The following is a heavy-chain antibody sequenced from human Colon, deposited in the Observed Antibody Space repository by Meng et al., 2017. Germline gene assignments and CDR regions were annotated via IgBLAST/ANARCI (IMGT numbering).Heavy chain of an antibody. CDR3: TIDYGDYDTFDF. Sequence: SETLSLTCAVFGGSLSTYYWSWNRQPPGKGLEWIGEIRPSGSTNYNSSRKSRVTISVDTSKNQFSLKLSSMTAADTGVYYCTIDYGDYDTFDFWGQGTLVTVSS. D-gene: IGHD4-17*01. CDR2: IRPSGST. J-gene: IGHJ4*02. CDR1: GGSLSTYY. V-gene: IGHV4-34*01.